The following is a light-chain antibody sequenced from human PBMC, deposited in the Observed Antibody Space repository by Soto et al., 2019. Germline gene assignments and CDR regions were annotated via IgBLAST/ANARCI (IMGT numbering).Light chain of an antibody. CDR1: SSDVGGYNY. Sequence: QSALTQPASVSRSPGQSITISCTGTSSDVGGYNYVSWYQQHPGKAPKLLIYDVSNRPSGVSNRFSASKSGNTASLTISGLQAEDEADYYCSSYTTSSTVVFGGGTKLTVL. CDR3: SSYTTSSTVV. CDR2: DVS. J-gene: IGLJ2*01. V-gene: IGLV2-14*03.